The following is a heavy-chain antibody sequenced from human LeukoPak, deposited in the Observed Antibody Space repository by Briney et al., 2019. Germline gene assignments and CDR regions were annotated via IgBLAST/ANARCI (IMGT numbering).Heavy chain of an antibody. Sequence: PSQTLSLTCAVSGGSISSGGYSWSWIRQPPGKGLEWIGYIYHSGSTYYNPSLKSRVTISVDRSKNQFSLKLSSVTAADTAVYYCARNGLPYYFDYWGQGTLVTVSS. D-gene: IGHD2-8*01. CDR1: GGSISSGGYS. CDR2: IYHSGST. J-gene: IGHJ4*02. CDR3: ARNGLPYYFDY. V-gene: IGHV4-30-2*01.